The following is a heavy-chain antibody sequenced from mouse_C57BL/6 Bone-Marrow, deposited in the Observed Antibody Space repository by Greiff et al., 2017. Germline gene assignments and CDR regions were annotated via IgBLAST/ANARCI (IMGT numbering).Heavy chain of an antibody. V-gene: IGHV2-2*01. CDR2: IWSGGST. Sequence: QVQLKESGPGLVQPSQSLSITCTVSGFSLTSYGVHWVRQSPGKGLEWLGVIWSGGSTDYNAAFISRLGISKDNSKSQVFFKRNSLQADDTAIYYCARGNYGNPYAMDYWGQGTSVTVSS. J-gene: IGHJ4*01. CDR3: ARGNYGNPYAMDY. D-gene: IGHD2-1*01. CDR1: GFSLTSYG.